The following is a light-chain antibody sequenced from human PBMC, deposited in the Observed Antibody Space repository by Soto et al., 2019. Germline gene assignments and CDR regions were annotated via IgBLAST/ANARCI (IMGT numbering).Light chain of an antibody. V-gene: IGLV2-14*03. J-gene: IGLJ1*01. Sequence: QSALTQPASVSGSPGQSITISCTGTSSDVGGYNYCSWYQQHQGKATKLMIYDVSNRPSGVSNRFSGSKSGNTASLTISGLQTEDESDYYCSSYRGSSTYVFGTGTKLTVL. CDR1: SSDVGGYNY. CDR3: SSYRGSSTYV. CDR2: DVS.